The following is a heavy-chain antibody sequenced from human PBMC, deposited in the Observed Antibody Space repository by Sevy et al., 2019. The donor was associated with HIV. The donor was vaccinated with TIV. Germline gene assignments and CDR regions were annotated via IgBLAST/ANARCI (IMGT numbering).Heavy chain of an antibody. CDR1: GFTFTSYG. CDR3: AKDSTFVSLYYNSRGYGALRSYFDS. J-gene: IGHJ4*02. CDR2: ILDDGSIK. V-gene: IGHV3-30*02. D-gene: IGHD3-22*01. Sequence: GGSLRLSCAASGFTFTSYGMHWVRQAPGKGLEWVAFILDDGSIKSYAESVKGRVTISRDNSKNTVYLEMDSLTGEDTAVYYCAKDSTFVSLYYNSRGYGALRSYFDSWGQGALVTVSS.